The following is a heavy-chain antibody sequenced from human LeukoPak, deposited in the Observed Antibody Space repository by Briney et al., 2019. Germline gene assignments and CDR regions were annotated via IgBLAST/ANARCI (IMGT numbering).Heavy chain of an antibody. CDR1: GFTFSSYG. J-gene: IGHJ4*02. V-gene: IGHV3-30*18. Sequence: PGGSLRLFCAASGFTFSSYGMQWVRQAPGKGPEWVAVISYDGSNKYYADSVKGRFTISRDNSKNTLYLQMNSLRAEDTAVYYCAKDHNFWSGYSDYWGQGTLVTVSS. CDR2: ISYDGSNK. CDR3: AKDHNFWSGYSDY. D-gene: IGHD3-3*01.